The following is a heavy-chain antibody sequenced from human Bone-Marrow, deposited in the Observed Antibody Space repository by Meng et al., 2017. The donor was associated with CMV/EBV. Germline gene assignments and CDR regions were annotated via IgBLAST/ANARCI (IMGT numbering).Heavy chain of an antibody. D-gene: IGHD2-2*01. CDR2: ISSSSSYI. V-gene: IGHV3-21*01. J-gene: IGHJ6*02. Sequence: GGSLRLSCAASGFTFSSYSMNWVRQAPGKGLEWVSSISSSSSYIYYADSVKGRFTISRDNAKNSLYLQMNSLRAENTAVYYCARGGYCSSTSCPYYYYYYGMDVWGQGTTVTGLL. CDR1: GFTFSSYS. CDR3: ARGGYCSSTSCPYYYYYYGMDV.